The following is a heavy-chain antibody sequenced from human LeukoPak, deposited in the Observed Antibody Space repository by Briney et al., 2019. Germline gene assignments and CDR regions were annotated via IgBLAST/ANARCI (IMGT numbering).Heavy chain of an antibody. Sequence: GASVKVSCKASGYTFTSYYMHWVRQAPGQGLEWMEIINPSGGSTSYAQKFQGRVTMTRDTSTSTVYMELSSLRSEDTAVYYCARVFTEDYYDSSGYQYWGQGTLVTVSS. D-gene: IGHD3-22*01. J-gene: IGHJ4*02. V-gene: IGHV1-46*03. CDR1: GYTFTSYY. CDR3: ARVFTEDYYDSSGYQY. CDR2: INPSGGST.